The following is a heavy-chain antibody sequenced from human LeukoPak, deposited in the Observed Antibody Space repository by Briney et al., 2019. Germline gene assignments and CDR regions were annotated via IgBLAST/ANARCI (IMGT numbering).Heavy chain of an antibody. J-gene: IGHJ4*02. CDR2: ISGSGGST. D-gene: IGHD1-26*01. V-gene: IGHV3-23*01. Sequence: GGSLRLSCAASGFTFSSYAMSWVRQAPGKGLEWVSSISGSGGSTYYADSVKGRFTISRDNSKNTLYLQMNSMRAGDTAVYYCAKNVGRIVGATDYWGQGTLVTVSS. CDR1: GFTFSSYA. CDR3: AKNVGRIVGATDY.